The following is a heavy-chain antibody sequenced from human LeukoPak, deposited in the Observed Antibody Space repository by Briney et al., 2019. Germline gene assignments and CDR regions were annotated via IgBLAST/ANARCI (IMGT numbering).Heavy chain of an antibody. CDR2: INPNSGGT. D-gene: IGHD3-10*01. CDR1: GYTFTGYY. CDR3: ARVIRGHYGSGSYYEAFDI. Sequence: GASVQVSCKASGYTFTGYYMHWVRQAPGQGLEWMGWINPNSGGTNYAQKFQGRVTMTSDTSISTAFMELRLRSDDTAVYYCARVIRGHYGSGSYYEAFDIWGQGTMVTVSS. J-gene: IGHJ3*02. V-gene: IGHV1-2*02.